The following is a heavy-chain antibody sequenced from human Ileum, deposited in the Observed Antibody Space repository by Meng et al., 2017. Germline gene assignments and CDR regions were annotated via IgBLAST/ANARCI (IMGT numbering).Heavy chain of an antibody. CDR2: ISSSSSYI. J-gene: IGHJ4*02. V-gene: IGHV3-21*01. D-gene: IGHD6-13*01. Sequence: GESLKISCAASGFTFSSYSMNWVRQAPGEGLEWVSSISSSSSYIYYADSVKGRFTISRDNAKNSLYLQMNSLRAEDTAVYYCARIYIAAAGTHFDYWGQGTLVTVSS. CDR3: ARIYIAAAGTHFDY. CDR1: GFTFSSYS.